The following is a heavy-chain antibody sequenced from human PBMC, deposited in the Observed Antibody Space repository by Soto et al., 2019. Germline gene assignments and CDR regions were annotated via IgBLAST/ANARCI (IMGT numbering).Heavy chain of an antibody. CDR3: ADDYTVVPY. CDR1: GFTFSNYA. V-gene: IGHV3-23*01. J-gene: IGHJ4*02. Sequence: EVQLLESGGGLVQPGGSLRLSCAASGFTFSNYAMTWVRQAPGKGLEWVSAISGSGGSTYYADSVKGRFTISRDNSKNALYLHMRSKGAEDTAVYYCADDYTVVPYWGQGTLVTVSS. D-gene: IGHD2-15*01. CDR2: ISGSGGST.